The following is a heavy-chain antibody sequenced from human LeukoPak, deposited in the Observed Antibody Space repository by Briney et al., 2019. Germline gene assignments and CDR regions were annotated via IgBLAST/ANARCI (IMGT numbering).Heavy chain of an antibody. CDR1: GFTFSSYA. J-gene: IGHJ4*02. V-gene: IGHV3-23*01. CDR3: AKDRIAVAGTIGDY. Sequence: GGSLRLSCAASGFTFSSYAMSWVRQAPGKGLEWVSAISGSGGSTYYADSVKGRFTISRDNSKNTLYLQMSSLRAEDTAVYYCAKDRIAVAGTIGDYWGQGTLVTVSS. CDR2: ISGSGGST. D-gene: IGHD6-19*01.